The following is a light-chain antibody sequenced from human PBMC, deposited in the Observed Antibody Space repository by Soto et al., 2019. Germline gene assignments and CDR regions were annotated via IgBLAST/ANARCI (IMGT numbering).Light chain of an antibody. CDR2: VAS. CDR1: QSLLHINGYNY. V-gene: IGKV2-28*01. CDR3: MQALQAPPT. J-gene: IGKJ2*01. Sequence: DIVMTQSPLSLPVTPGEPASISCRSSQSLLHINGYNYLDWYLQKPGQSPQLLIYVASSRSSGVPDRFRGSGSGTDFTLRISRVEAEDVGVYYCMQALQAPPTFGQGTKLAIK.